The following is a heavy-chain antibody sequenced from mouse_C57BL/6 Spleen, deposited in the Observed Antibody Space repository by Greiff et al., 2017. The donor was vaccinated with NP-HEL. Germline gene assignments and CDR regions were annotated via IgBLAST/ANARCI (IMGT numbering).Heavy chain of an antibody. J-gene: IGHJ4*01. CDR2: IDPSDSET. Sequence: VKLQQPGAELVRPGSSVKLSCKASGYTFTSYWMHWVKQRPIQGLEWIGNIDPSDSETHYNQKFKDKATLTVDKSSSTAYMQLSSLTSEDSAVYYCATMITTLYYAMDYWGQGTSVTVSS. CDR1: GYTFTSYW. CDR3: ATMITTLYYAMDY. D-gene: IGHD2-4*01. V-gene: IGHV1-52*01.